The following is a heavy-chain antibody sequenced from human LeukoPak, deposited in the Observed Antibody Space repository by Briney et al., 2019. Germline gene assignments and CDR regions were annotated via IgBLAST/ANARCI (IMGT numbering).Heavy chain of an antibody. D-gene: IGHD2-15*01. J-gene: IGHJ4*02. Sequence: PSETLSLTCTVSGGSISSTNYYWAWLRQPPGKGREWIGSIYYSGSTYYNPARKSRVTITVDTSKKQFSLKLSSVTAADTAVYYCARRYCSGGSCETFDYWGQGTLVTVSP. CDR1: GGSISSTNYY. CDR3: ARRYCSGGSCETFDY. V-gene: IGHV4-39*01. CDR2: IYYSGST.